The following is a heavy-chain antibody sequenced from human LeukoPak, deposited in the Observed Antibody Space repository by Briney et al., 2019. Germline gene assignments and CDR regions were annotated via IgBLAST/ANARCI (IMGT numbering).Heavy chain of an antibody. Sequence: SETLSLTCAVYGGSFSGYYWSWIRQPPGKGLEWIGEINHSGSANYNPSLKNRVTISVDTSKNQFSLKLSSVTAADTAVYYCAGGVAVAGTVGVYYFDYWGQGTLVTVSS. V-gene: IGHV4-34*01. CDR3: AGGVAVAGTVGVYYFDY. CDR2: INHSGSA. D-gene: IGHD6-19*01. J-gene: IGHJ4*02. CDR1: GGSFSGYY.